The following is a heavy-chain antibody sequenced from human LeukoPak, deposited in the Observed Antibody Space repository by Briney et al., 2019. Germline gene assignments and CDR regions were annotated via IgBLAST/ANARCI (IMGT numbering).Heavy chain of an antibody. J-gene: IGHJ4*02. CDR3: ARIEYSSSSRDY. Sequence: PSETLSLTCTASGGSISRYYRSWIRQPPGKGLEWIRDIYYSGITNYNPSLKRRVTISVDTSKNQFSLKMSSVSASDTSVYYCARIEYSSSSRDYWGQGTLVTVSS. D-gene: IGHD6-6*01. V-gene: IGHV4-59*01. CDR1: GGSISRYY. CDR2: IYYSGIT.